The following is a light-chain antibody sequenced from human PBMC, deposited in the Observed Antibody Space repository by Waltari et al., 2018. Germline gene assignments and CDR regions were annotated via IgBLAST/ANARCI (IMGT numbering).Light chain of an antibody. Sequence: QSALAQPPSASGSPGQSVTIPCTGTSRDVGGYNYVSWYQQPPGKAPKLMIYEVSKRPSGVPDRFSGSKSGNTASLTVSGLQAEDEAAYYCSSYAGSNFVVFGGGTKVTVL. V-gene: IGLV2-8*01. CDR2: EVS. CDR1: SRDVGGYNY. J-gene: IGLJ2*01. CDR3: SSYAGSNFVV.